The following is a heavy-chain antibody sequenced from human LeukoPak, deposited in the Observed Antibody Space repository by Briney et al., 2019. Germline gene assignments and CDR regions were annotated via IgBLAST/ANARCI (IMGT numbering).Heavy chain of an antibody. D-gene: IGHD6-13*01. CDR1: GYTFTSYD. J-gene: IGHJ4*02. V-gene: IGHV1-8*03. Sequence: GASVKVSCKASGYTFTSYDINWVRQATGQGLEWMGWMNPNSGNTGYAQKFQGRVTITRNTSISTAYMELSSLRSEDTAVYYCARGLGYSSSWPDDYWGQGTLVTVSS. CDR2: MNPNSGNT. CDR3: ARGLGYSSSWPDDY.